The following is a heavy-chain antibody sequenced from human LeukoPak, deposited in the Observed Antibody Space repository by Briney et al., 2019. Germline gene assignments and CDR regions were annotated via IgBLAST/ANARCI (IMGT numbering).Heavy chain of an antibody. CDR2: ISYVGSNK. CDR3: ARDSNCSSTSCWFYYYYGMDV. J-gene: IGHJ6*02. CDR1: GFTFSSYA. Sequence: GGSLRLSCAASGFTFSSYAMHWVRQAPGKGLEWVAVISYVGSNKYYADSVKGRFTISRDNSKNTLYLQMNSLRAEDTAVYYCARDSNCSSTSCWFYYYYGMDVWGQGTTVTVSS. V-gene: IGHV3-30-3*01. D-gene: IGHD2-2*01.